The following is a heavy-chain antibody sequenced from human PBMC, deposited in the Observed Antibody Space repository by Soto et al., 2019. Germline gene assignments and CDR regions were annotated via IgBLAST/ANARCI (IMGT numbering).Heavy chain of an antibody. CDR1: GFTFSNAW. CDR3: TTDILYIAAAGSFDY. V-gene: IGHV3-15*07. CDR2: IKSKTDGGTT. D-gene: IGHD6-13*01. J-gene: IGHJ4*02. Sequence: GSLRLSCAASGFTFSNAWMNWVRQAPGKGLEWVGRIKSKTDGGTTDYAAPVKGRFTISRDDSKNTLYLQMNSLKTEDTAVYYCTTDILYIAAAGSFDYWGQGTLVTVSS.